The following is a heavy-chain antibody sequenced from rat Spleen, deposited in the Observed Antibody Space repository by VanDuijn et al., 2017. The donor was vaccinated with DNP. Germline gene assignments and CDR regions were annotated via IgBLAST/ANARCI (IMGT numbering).Heavy chain of an antibody. D-gene: IGHD1-4*01. CDR3: ARTTRVYWYFDF. CDR1: GFIFSGYY. J-gene: IGHJ1*01. Sequence: EVQLVESGGGLVQPGRSLKLSCAASGFIFSGYYMAWVRQAPTKGLEWVATISYDGGRTYYRDSVRGRFSISRDNAKNSLYLQMNSLRSEDTATYYCARTTRVYWYFDFWGPGTMVTVSS. CDR2: ISYDGGRT. V-gene: IGHV5-20*01.